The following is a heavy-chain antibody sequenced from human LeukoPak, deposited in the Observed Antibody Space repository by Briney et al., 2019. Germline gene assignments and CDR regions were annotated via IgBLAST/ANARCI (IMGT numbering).Heavy chain of an antibody. CDR1: GFTFSSYA. V-gene: IGHV3-23*01. Sequence: GGSLRLSCAASGFTFSSYAMSWVRQAPGKGLEWVSAISGSGDSTNYADSVKGRFTISRDTSKDTLYLQMNSLSAEDTAVYYCARYRDGSGDYSYFDYWGQGTLVTVSS. CDR3: ARYRDGSGDYSYFDY. D-gene: IGHD3-22*01. CDR2: ISGSGDST. J-gene: IGHJ4*02.